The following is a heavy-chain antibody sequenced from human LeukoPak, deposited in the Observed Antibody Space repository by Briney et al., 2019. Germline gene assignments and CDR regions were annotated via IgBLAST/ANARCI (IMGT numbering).Heavy chain of an antibody. Sequence: GGSLRLPCAASGFTVSSNYMSWVRQAPWKGLEWVSVIYSGGSTYYADSVKGRFTISRDNSKNTLYLQMNSLRAEDTAVYYCASRSWELLFDYWGRGTLVTVSS. V-gene: IGHV3-53*01. CDR2: IYSGGST. CDR3: ASRSWELLFDY. CDR1: GFTVSSNY. J-gene: IGHJ4*02. D-gene: IGHD1-26*01.